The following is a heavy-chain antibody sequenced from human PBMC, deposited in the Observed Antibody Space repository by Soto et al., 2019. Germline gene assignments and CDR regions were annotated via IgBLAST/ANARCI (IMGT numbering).Heavy chain of an antibody. J-gene: IGHJ4*02. Sequence: KPSETLSLTYTVSGGSISSGDYYWSWIRQPPGKGLEWIGYIYYSGSTYYNPSLKSRVTISVDTSKNQFSLKLSSVTAADTAVYYCALGRGSGSYHLPFDYWGQGTLVTVSS. CDR2: IYYSGST. D-gene: IGHD3-10*01. V-gene: IGHV4-30-4*01. CDR1: GGSISSGDYY. CDR3: ALGRGSGSYHLPFDY.